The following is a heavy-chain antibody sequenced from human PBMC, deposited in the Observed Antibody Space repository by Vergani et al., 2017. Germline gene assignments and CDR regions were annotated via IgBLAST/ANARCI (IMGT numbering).Heavy chain of an antibody. V-gene: IGHV4-59*12. CDR3: ARATHHYYYYYMDV. D-gene: IGHD5-12*01. CDR2: INHSGST. Sequence: QVQLQESGPGLVKPSETLSLTCTVSGGSISSYYWSWIRQPPGKGLEWIGEINHSGSTNYNPSLKSRVTISVDTSKNQFSLKLSSVTAADTAVYYCARATHHYYYYYMDVWGKGTTVTVSS. CDR1: GGSISSYY. J-gene: IGHJ6*03.